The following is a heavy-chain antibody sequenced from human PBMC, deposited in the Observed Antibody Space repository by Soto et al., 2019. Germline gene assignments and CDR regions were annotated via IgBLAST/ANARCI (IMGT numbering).Heavy chain of an antibody. CDR2: VIPIFGTP. D-gene: IGHD2-15*01. V-gene: IGHV1-69*06. CDR1: GGTFGSYA. Sequence: QVQLVQSGAEVKKPGSSVKVSCKSSGGTFGSYAISWVRQAPGQGLEWMGGVIPIFGTPHYAQKFHGRVTITADIPTSTADLELISRKSSDTAVYYCAKIRWTISLQEEDAIWGQGTLVTVSS. CDR3: AKIRWTISLQEEDAI. J-gene: IGHJ4*02.